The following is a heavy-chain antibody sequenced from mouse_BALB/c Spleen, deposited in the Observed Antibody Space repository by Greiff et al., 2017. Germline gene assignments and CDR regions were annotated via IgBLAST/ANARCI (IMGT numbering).Heavy chain of an antibody. D-gene: IGHD1-1*01. CDR3: AGGVRYYFDD. J-gene: IGHJ2*01. Sequence: QVQLKQSGAELARPGASVKMSCKASGYTFTSYTMHWVKQRPGQGLEWIGYINPSSGYTNYNQKFKDKATLTADKSSSTAYMQLSSLTSEDSAVYYCAGGVRYYFDDWGQGTTLTVSS. CDR2: INPSSGYT. CDR1: GYTFTSYT. V-gene: IGHV1-4*01.